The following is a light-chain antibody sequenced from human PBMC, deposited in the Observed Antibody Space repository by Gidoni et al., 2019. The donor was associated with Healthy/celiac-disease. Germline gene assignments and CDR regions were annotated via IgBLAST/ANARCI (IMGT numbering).Light chain of an antibody. CDR2: DVS. Sequence: QSITISCTGTSSDVGGYNYVSWYQQHPGKAPKLMIYDVSNRPSGGSNRFSGSKSGNTASLTISGLQAEDEADYYCSSYTSSSTYVVFGGGTKLTVL. CDR3: SSYTSSSTYVV. CDR1: SSDVGGYNY. J-gene: IGLJ2*01. V-gene: IGLV2-14*03.